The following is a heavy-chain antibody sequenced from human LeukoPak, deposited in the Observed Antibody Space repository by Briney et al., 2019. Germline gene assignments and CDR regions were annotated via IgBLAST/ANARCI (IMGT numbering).Heavy chain of an antibody. CDR2: IWHDGGNK. Sequence: GRSLRLSCAASGFTFRTYGMHWVRQAPGKGLEWVAVIWHDGGNKYYADFVKGRFTISRDNSKNTLNLQMNSLRAEDTAVYYCAKDPSPSGYYMDVWGKGTTVTVSS. D-gene: IGHD1-26*01. CDR1: GFTFRTYG. J-gene: IGHJ6*03. V-gene: IGHV3-33*06. CDR3: AKDPSPSGYYMDV.